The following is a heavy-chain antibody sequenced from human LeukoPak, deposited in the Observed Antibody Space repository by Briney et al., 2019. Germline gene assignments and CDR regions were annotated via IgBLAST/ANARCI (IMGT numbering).Heavy chain of an antibody. V-gene: IGHV1-18*01. CDR1: GFTFATHG. Sequence: GASVKVSCKASGFTFATHGISWRRQAPGQGLGWLGWIRGSSGKTDYAQKLQDRVTMTADTSTTTAYMELRSLRSDDTAVYYCARGRVKRVPFTAVPGPLDYWGQGSLVTVSS. J-gene: IGHJ4*02. CDR3: ARGRVKRVPFTAVPGPLDY. CDR2: IRGSSGKT. D-gene: IGHD6-19*01.